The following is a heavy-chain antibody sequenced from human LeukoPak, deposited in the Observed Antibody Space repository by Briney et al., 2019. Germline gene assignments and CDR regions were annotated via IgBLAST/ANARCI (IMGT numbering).Heavy chain of an antibody. J-gene: IGHJ6*03. V-gene: IGHV4-4*07. CDR3: ARDLGYGYYFYDYLDV. CDR2: IYSSGNT. CDR1: GGSISSYY. D-gene: IGHD5-18*01. Sequence: KTSETLSLTCTVSGGSISSYYWTWLRQPARKGLAWVGRIYSSGNTNYNPPLNSRVTISIDLSKNQFSLKLSSVTAADTAVYYCARDLGYGYYFYDYLDVWGKGTTVTVSS.